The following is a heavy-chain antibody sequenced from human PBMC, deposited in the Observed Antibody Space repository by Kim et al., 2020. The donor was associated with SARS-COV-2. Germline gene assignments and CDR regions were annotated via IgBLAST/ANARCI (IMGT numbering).Heavy chain of an antibody. V-gene: IGHV3-33*01. CDR2: IWYDGSNK. CDR1: GFTFSSYG. CDR3: ARGIMITFGGVIALDV. D-gene: IGHD3-16*02. Sequence: GGSLRLSCAASGFTFSSYGMHWVRQAPGKGLEWVAVIWYDGSNKYYADSVKGRFTISRDNSKNTLYLQMNSLRAEDTAVYYCARGIMITFGGVIALDVWGQGTTVTVSS. J-gene: IGHJ6*02.